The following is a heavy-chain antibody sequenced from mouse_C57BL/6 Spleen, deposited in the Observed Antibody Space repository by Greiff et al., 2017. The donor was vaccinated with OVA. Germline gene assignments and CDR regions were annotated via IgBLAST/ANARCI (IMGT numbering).Heavy chain of an antibody. CDR2: IYPGDGDT. J-gene: IGHJ4*01. CDR3: ARGAMDY. Sequence: QVQLQQSGPELVKPGASVTISCKASGYAFSSSWMNWVKQRPGKGLEWIGRIYPGDGDTNYNGKFKGKATLTADKSSSTAYMQLSSLTSEDSAVYFCARGAMDYWGQGTSVTVSS. CDR1: GYAFSSSW. V-gene: IGHV1-82*01.